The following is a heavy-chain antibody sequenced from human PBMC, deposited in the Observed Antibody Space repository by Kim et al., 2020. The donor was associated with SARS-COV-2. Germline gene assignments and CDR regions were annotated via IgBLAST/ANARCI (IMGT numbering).Heavy chain of an antibody. J-gene: IGHJ3*02. CDR2: IWDDGSNK. CDR1: GFTFSSYG. CDR3: ARDRITMVRGDAFDI. D-gene: IGHD3-10*01. Sequence: GGSLRLSCAASGFTFSSYGMHWVRQDPGKGLEWVAVIWDDGSNKYYADSVKGRFTISRDNSKNTLYLQMNSLRAEDTAVYYCARDRITMVRGDAFDIWGQGTMVTVSS. V-gene: IGHV3-33*01.